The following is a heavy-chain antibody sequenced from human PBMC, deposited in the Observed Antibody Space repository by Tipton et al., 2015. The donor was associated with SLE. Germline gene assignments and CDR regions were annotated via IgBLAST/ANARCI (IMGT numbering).Heavy chain of an antibody. V-gene: IGHV3-23*03. CDR3: AKGGLDYGDYSGVYFQH. D-gene: IGHD4-17*01. J-gene: IGHJ1*01. CDR1: GFTFSNYA. CDR2: FYIGGSA. Sequence: SLRLSCAASGFTFSNYAMGWVRQAPGEGLEWVSVFYIGGSAYYADSVKGRFTISRDNSKNTLYLQMNSLRADDTAVYYCAKGGLDYGDYSGVYFQHWGQGTLVTVSS.